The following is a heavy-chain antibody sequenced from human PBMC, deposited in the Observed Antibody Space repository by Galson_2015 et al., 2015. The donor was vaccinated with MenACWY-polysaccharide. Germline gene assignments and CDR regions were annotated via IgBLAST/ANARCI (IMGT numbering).Heavy chain of an antibody. CDR2: IGTSSSTI. CDR1: GFIFSTYS. CDR3: ARGYMVRGGYFDP. Sequence: SLRLSCAASGFIFSTYSMNWVRQAPGKGLEWVSYIGTSSSTISYADSVKGRFTISRDNAENSLYLQMNSLRVEDTAVYYCARGYMVRGGYFDPWGHGTLVTVSS. J-gene: IGHJ4*01. D-gene: IGHD3-10*01. V-gene: IGHV3-48*01.